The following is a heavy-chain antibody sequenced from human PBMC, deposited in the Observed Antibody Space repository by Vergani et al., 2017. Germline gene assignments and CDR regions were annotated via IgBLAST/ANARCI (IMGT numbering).Heavy chain of an antibody. CDR3: ARLSSSAGLY. CDR2: IYYSGSS. D-gene: IGHD6-6*01. Sequence: QLQLQESGPGPVKPSETLSLTCTVFGCPITSSSYYWGWIRQPPGKGLEWIGSIYYSGSSYYNPSLKIRLTISVDTSKNRMSLKLSSVTAADTAVYDCARLSSSAGLYWGQGTLVTVSS. V-gene: IGHV4-39*01. J-gene: IGHJ4*02. CDR1: GCPITSSSYY.